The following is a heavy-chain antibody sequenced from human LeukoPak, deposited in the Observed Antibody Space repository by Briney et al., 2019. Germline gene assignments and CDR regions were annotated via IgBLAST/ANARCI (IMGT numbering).Heavy chain of an antibody. CDR1: GYTFTSYG. CDR3: ATPTPYWSGPRRCAFDI. V-gene: IGHV1-18*01. Sequence: GASVKVSCKASGYTFTSYGISWVRQAPGQGLEWMGWISAYNGNTNYAQKLQGRVTMTTDTSTSTAYMELRSLRSDDTAVYYCATPTPYWSGPRRCAFDIWGQGTMVTVSS. J-gene: IGHJ3*02. D-gene: IGHD3-3*01. CDR2: ISAYNGNT.